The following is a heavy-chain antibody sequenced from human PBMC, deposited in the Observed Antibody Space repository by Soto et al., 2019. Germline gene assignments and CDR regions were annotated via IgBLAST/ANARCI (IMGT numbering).Heavy chain of an antibody. CDR2: ISSSNRTI. CDR3: AREGWPLLQTGMDV. Sequence: PGGSLRLSCAASGFTFRSYSMNWVRQAPGKGLEWVSYISSSNRTINYADSVKGRFIIPRDNAKNSLYLQMHSLRDEDTAVYYCAREGWPLLQTGMDVWGQGTTVTVSS. J-gene: IGHJ6*02. V-gene: IGHV3-48*02. D-gene: IGHD2-15*01. CDR1: GFTFRSYS.